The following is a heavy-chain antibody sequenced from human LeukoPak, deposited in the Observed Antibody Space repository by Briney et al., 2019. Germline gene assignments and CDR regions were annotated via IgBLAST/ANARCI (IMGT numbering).Heavy chain of an antibody. D-gene: IGHD3-10*01. CDR3: ARSIRPSGSDYPKPNYGMDV. V-gene: IGHV1-18*01. CDR2: ISAYNGNT. CDR1: GYTFNNYG. Sequence: ASVKVSCKASGYTFNNYGINWVRQAPGQGLEWMGWISAYNGNTNYTQNLQCRVTMTTDTSTSTAYMELRSLRSDDAAVYYCARSIRPSGSDYPKPNYGMDVWGQGTTVTVSS. J-gene: IGHJ6*02.